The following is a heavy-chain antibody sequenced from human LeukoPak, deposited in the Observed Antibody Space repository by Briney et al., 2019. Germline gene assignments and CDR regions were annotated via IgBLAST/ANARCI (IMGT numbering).Heavy chain of an antibody. D-gene: IGHD4-17*01. CDR3: ARDYSGDYYFDY. CDR1: GFTVSSNY. CDR2: IYSGGST. J-gene: IGHJ4*02. V-gene: IGHV3-66*01. Sequence: GGSLRLSCAASGFTVSSNYMSWVRQAPGKGLEWVSVIYSGGSTYYADSVKGRFTISRDNSKNTLYLQMNSLRAEDTAVYYCARDYSGDYYFDYWGQGTLVTVSS.